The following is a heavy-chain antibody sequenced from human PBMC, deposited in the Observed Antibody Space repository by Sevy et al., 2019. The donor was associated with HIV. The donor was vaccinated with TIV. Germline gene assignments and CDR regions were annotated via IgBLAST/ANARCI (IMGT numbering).Heavy chain of an antibody. Sequence: ASVKVSCKASGYTFTNYHITWVRQAPGQGLEWMGWITPNNGNTEYVQRVQGRVTMTTDTSTSTAYMELRNLKSDDTAVYYCARAPSGSQGPGQYFHHWGQGTLVTVSS. CDR3: ARAPSGSQGPGQYFHH. CDR2: ITPNNGNT. D-gene: IGHD1-26*01. J-gene: IGHJ1*01. CDR1: GYTFTNYH. V-gene: IGHV1-18*01.